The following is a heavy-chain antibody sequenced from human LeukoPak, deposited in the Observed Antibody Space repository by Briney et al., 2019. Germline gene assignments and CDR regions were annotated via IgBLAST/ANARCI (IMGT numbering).Heavy chain of an antibody. V-gene: IGHV1-69*01. CDR1: GGTFSSYA. CDR2: IIPIFGTA. J-gene: IGHJ4*02. Sequence: GSSVKVSCKASGGTFSSYAISWVRQAPGQGLEWMGGIIPIFGTANYAQKFQGRVTITADESTSTAYMELSSLRSEDTAVYYCAAHYDFWSGLFDYWGQGTLVTVSS. CDR3: AAHYDFWSGLFDY. D-gene: IGHD3-3*01.